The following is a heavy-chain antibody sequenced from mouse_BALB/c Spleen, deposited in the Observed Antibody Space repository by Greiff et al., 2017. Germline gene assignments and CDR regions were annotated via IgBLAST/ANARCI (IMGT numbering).Heavy chain of an antibody. D-gene: IGHD2-1*01. CDR1: GFSLTGYG. V-gene: IGHV2-6-7*01. J-gene: IGHJ1*01. Sequence: QVQLQQSGPGLVAPSQSLSITCTVSGFSLTGYGVNWVRQPPGKGLEWLGMIWGDGSTDYNSALKSRLSISKDNSKSQVFLNMNSLQTDDTARYSCARSTMDWYFDVWGAGTTVTVSS. CDR3: ARSTMDWYFDV. CDR2: IWGDGST.